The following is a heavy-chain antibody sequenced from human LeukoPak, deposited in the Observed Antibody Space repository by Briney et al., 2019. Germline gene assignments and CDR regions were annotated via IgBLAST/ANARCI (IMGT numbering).Heavy chain of an antibody. CDR2: IYYSGST. J-gene: IGHJ4*02. D-gene: IGHD2-2*01. CDR1: GGSISSGGYY. V-gene: IGHV4-31*03. Sequence: SETLSLTCTVSGGSISSGGYYWSWIRQHPGKGLEWIGYIYYSGSTYYNPSLKGRVTISVDTSKNQFSLKLSSVTAADTAVYYCARSPRDIVVVPAARWFFDYWGQGTLVTVSS. CDR3: ARSPRDIVVVPAARWFFDY.